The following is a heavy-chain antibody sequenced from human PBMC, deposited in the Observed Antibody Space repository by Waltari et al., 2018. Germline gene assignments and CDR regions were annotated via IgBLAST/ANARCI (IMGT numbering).Heavy chain of an antibody. J-gene: IGHJ4*02. D-gene: IGHD3-22*01. CDR3: ARGNDSSGSSPFDY. Sequence: QVQLVQSGAEVKKPGASVKVSCKASGYTFTSYYMHWVRQAPGQGLEWMGIINPSGGSTSYEQKVEGRVTMTRDTSTSTVYLELRSLRSEDKAVYYCARGNDSSGSSPFDYWGQGTLVTVSS. CDR1: GYTFTSYY. V-gene: IGHV1-46*01. CDR2: INPSGGST.